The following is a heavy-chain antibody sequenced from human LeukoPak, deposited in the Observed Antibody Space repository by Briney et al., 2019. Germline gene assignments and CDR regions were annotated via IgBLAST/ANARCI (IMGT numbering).Heavy chain of an antibody. CDR1: GYSFTSYW. V-gene: IGHV5-51*01. D-gene: IGHD3-10*01. J-gene: IGHJ5*02. CDR3: ARRGYYYGAGSQNWFDP. CDR2: IYPGDSDT. Sequence: PGESLKISCKGSGYSFTSYWIGWVRQMPGKGLEWMGIIYPGDSDTRYSPSFQGQVTISVDKSISTAYLQWSSLKASDTAMYYCARRGYYYGAGSQNWFDPWGQGTLVTVSS.